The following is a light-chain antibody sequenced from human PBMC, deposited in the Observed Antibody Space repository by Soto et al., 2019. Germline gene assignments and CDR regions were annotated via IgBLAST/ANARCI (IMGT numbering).Light chain of an antibody. CDR1: QSVSSY. CDR2: DAS. CDR3: QQRASWPHA. Sequence: EIVLTKSPATLSLSPGERATLSCRASQSVSSYLVWYQQTPGQAPSLLIHDASNRATGIPARFSGSGAGTDFYLTISSLEPEDSAVYYCQQRASWPHAFGQGTKLEIK. V-gene: IGKV3-11*01. J-gene: IGKJ2*01.